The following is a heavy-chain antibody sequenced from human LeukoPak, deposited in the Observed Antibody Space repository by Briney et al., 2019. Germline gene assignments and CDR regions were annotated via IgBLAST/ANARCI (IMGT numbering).Heavy chain of an antibody. V-gene: IGHV3-23*01. CDR1: GFTFSSYA. Sequence: GSLRLSCAGSGFTFSSYAMSWVRQAPGGGLEWASAISDAGATTYDADSVKGRFTISRDNSRSTLYLQMNSLRAEDTALYYCAKDTSIGRYCTNGVCSPFDYWGQGTLVTVSS. CDR3: AKDTSIGRYCTNGVCSPFDY. D-gene: IGHD2-8*01. J-gene: IGHJ4*02. CDR2: ISDAGATT.